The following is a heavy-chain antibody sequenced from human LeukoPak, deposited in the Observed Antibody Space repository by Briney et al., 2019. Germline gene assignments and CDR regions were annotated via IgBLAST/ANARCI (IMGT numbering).Heavy chain of an antibody. CDR1: GYTFTSYY. Sequence: GASVKGSCKASGYTFTSYYMHWVRQAPGQGLEWMGIINPSGGSTSYAQKFQGRVTMTRDTSTSTVYMELSSLRSEDTAVYYCARDTGYYDSSGYYSTPHFDYWGQGTLVTVSS. CDR2: INPSGGST. J-gene: IGHJ4*02. D-gene: IGHD3-22*01. V-gene: IGHV1-46*01. CDR3: ARDTGYYDSSGYYSTPHFDY.